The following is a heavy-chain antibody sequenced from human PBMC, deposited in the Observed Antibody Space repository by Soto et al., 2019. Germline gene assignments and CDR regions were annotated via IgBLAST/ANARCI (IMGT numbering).Heavy chain of an antibody. CDR3: ARDLNTNDILTGYRAYYYYGMDV. D-gene: IGHD3-9*01. V-gene: IGHV4-30-4*01. CDR2: IYYSGST. CDR1: GGSISSGDYY. J-gene: IGHJ6*02. Sequence: TLSLTCTVSGGSISSGDYYWSWIRQPPGKGLEWIGYIYYSGSTYYNPSLKSRVTISVDTSKNQFSLKLSSVTAADTAVYYCARDLNTNDILTGYRAYYYYGMDVWDQGTTVTVS.